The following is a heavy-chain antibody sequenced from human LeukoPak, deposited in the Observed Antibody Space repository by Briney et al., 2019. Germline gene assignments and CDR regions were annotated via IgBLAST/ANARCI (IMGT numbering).Heavy chain of an antibody. CDR2: IYYSGST. CDR1: GGSISSSSYY. V-gene: IGHV4-39*07. CDR3: ARDHRRWLQLRYYYYMDV. D-gene: IGHD5-24*01. J-gene: IGHJ6*03. Sequence: PSETLSLTCTVSGGSISSSSYYWGWIRQPPGKGLEWIGSIYYSGSTYYNPSLKSRVTISVDTSKNQFSLKLSSVTAADTAVYYCARDHRRWLQLRYYYYMDVWGKGTTVTVSS.